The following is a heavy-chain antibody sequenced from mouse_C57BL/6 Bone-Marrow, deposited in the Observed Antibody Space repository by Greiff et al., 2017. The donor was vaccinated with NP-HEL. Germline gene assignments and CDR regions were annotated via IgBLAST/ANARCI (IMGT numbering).Heavy chain of an antibody. D-gene: IGHD1-1*01. CDR3: ARYYGSIY. J-gene: IGHJ2*01. CDR1: GFTFSSYT. Sequence: EVHLVESGGGLVKPGGSLKLSCAASGFTFSSYTMSWVRQTPEKRLEWVATISGGGGNTYYPDSVKGRFTISRDNAKNTLYLRMSSQRSEDTALYYCARYYGSIYWGQGTTLTVSS. V-gene: IGHV5-9*01. CDR2: ISGGGGNT.